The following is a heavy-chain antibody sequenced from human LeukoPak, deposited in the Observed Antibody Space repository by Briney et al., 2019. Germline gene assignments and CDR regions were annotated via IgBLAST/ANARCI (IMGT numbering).Heavy chain of an antibody. CDR3: ARAEAAGDNRGGYYYFYMDV. CDR2: ITASGATT. CDR1: GFTLSAHH. Sequence: GGSLRLSCATSGFTLSAHHMNWVRQSPGKGLEWVSGITASGATTYYADSVKGRFTISRDSSQSTLYLQMNSLRAEDTAVYYCARAEAAGDNRGGYYYFYMDVWGKGPRSPSP. J-gene: IGHJ6*03. D-gene: IGHD6-25*01. V-gene: IGHV3-23*01.